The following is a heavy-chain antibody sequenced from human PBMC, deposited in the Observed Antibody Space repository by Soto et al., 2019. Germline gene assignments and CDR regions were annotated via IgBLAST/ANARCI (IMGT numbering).Heavy chain of an antibody. D-gene: IGHD2-2*01. CDR2: INPNSGGT. CDR3: ARDFRVGQSVMSHQFFDL. J-gene: IGHJ2*01. V-gene: IGHV1-2*02. CDR1: GYDFSNYF. Sequence: GASVKVSCKASGYDFSNYFIYWVRQAPGQGLECMGWINPNSGGTVYAQKFQGRVTMTRDMSVDTAYMELSSLRSDDTAVYYCARDFRVGQSVMSHQFFDLWGRGTLATAAS.